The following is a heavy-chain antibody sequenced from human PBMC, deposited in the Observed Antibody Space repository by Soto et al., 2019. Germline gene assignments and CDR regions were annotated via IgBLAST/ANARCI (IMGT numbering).Heavy chain of an antibody. V-gene: IGHV3-66*01. CDR3: ARERSTYGDYVGYFDY. Sequence: PGGSLRLSCAASGFTVSSNYMSWVRQAPGKGLEWVSLIYSGGYTYYADSVKGRFTISRDNSKNTLYLQMNSLRAEDTAVYYCARERSTYGDYVGYFDYWGQVTLVTVSS. CDR2: IYSGGYT. CDR1: GFTVSSNY. J-gene: IGHJ4*02. D-gene: IGHD4-17*01.